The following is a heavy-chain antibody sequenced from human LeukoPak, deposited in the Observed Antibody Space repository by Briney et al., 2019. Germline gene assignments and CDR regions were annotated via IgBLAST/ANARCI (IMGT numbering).Heavy chain of an antibody. CDR1: GFTFSSYS. CDR3: ARYGSGSYDY. Sequence: GGSLRLSCAASGFTFSSYSMNWVRQAPGKGLEWVSSISSSSSYIYYADSVKGRFTISRDNAKNSLYLQMDSLRAEDTAVYYCARYGSGSYDYWGQGTLVTVSS. J-gene: IGHJ4*02. D-gene: IGHD3-10*01. CDR2: ISSSSSYI. V-gene: IGHV3-21*01.